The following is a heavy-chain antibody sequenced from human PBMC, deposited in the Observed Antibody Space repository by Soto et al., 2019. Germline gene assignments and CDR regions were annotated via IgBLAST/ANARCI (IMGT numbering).Heavy chain of an antibody. CDR2: ISSSSSTI. D-gene: IGHD3-10*01. CDR1: GFTFSSYS. J-gene: IGHJ4*02. CDR3: ARDGGRWFGELSLSY. Sequence: EVRLVESGGGLVQPGGSLRLSCAASGFTFSSYSMNWVRQAPGKGLEWVSYISSSSSTIYYADSVKGRFTISRDNAKNSLYLQMNSLRDEDTAVYYCARDGGRWFGELSLSYWGQGTLVTVSS. V-gene: IGHV3-48*02.